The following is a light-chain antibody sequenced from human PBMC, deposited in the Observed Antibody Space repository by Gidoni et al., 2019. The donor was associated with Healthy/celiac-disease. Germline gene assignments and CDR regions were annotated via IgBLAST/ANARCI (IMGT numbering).Light chain of an antibody. CDR1: SSDVGSYNL. Sequence: QSALTQPASVSGSPGQSITISCTVTSSDVGSYNLVSWYQQHPGKAPKLMIYEGSKRPSGVSNRFSGSKSGNTASLTISVLQAEDEADYYCCSYAGSSTYVFGTGTKVTVL. J-gene: IGLJ1*01. CDR3: CSYAGSSTYV. V-gene: IGLV2-23*01. CDR2: EGS.